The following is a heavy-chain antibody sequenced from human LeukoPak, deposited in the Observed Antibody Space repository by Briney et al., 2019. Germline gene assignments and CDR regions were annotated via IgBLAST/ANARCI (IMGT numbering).Heavy chain of an antibody. Sequence: GGSLRLSCAASGFTFSSYGMHWVRQAPGKGLEWVAVISYDGSNKYYADSVKGRFTISRDNSKNTLYLQMNSLRDEDTAVYYCAREERWLPIGGYFDYWGQGTLVTVSS. J-gene: IGHJ4*02. V-gene: IGHV3-30*03. CDR2: ISYDGSNK. D-gene: IGHD5-24*01. CDR3: AREERWLPIGGYFDY. CDR1: GFTFSSYG.